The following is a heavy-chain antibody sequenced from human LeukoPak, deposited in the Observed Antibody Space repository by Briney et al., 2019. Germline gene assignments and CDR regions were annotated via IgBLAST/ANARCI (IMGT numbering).Heavy chain of an antibody. CDR2: ISTGSSYI. CDR1: GFTFTTYT. CDR3: ATGTEETTVVTPCY. Sequence: GGSLRLSCAASGFTFTTYTMNWVRQAPGKGLEWVSSISTGSSYIHYADSVKGRFTISRDNAKNSLYLRMNSLRAEDTAVYYCATGTEETTVVTPCYWGQGTLVTVSS. V-gene: IGHV3-21*01. D-gene: IGHD4-23*01. J-gene: IGHJ4*02.